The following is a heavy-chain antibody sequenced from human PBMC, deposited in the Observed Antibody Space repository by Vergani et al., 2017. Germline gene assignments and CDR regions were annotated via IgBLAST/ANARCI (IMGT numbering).Heavy chain of an antibody. CDR3: ARMGIAAAAFDP. CDR1: VFSLINARMG. CDR2: IFSNDEK. J-gene: IGHJ5*02. V-gene: IGHV2-26*01. Sequence: QVTLKESGPVLVKPTEPLTLTCTVSVFSLINARMGVSWIRQPPGKALEWLAHIFSNDEKSYSTSLKSRLTVSKDTSKSQVVLTMTNMDPVDTATYYCARMGIAAAAFDPWGQGTLVTVSS. D-gene: IGHD6-13*01.